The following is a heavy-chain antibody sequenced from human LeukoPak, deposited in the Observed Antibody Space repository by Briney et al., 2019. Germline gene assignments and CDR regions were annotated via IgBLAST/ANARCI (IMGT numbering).Heavy chain of an antibody. Sequence: ASVKVSCKASGYTFTGYYMHWVRQAPGQGLEWMGIIHSGGGSTTYAQKFQGRVTMTRDTSTSTVYMELSSLRSEDTAVYYCARDGTHHSWDYWGQGTLVTVSS. D-gene: IGHD1-1*01. J-gene: IGHJ4*02. CDR1: GYTFTGYY. V-gene: IGHV1-46*01. CDR2: IHSGGGST. CDR3: ARDGTHHSWDY.